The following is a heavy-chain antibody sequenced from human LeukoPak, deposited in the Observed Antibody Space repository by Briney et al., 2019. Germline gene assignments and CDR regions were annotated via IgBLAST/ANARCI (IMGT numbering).Heavy chain of an antibody. CDR2: IGGDVRT. CDR3: AKVADGGTMIVVVISH. CDR1: GFTFSSNA. D-gene: IGHD3-22*01. V-gene: IGHV3-23*01. J-gene: IGHJ4*02. Sequence: GGSLRLSCEASGFTFSSNAMSWVRQAPGKGLEWVSGIGGDVRTHYADSVKGRFTISRDNSKNTLYLQMNSLRAEDTAVYYCAKVADGGTMIVVVISHWGQGTLVTVSS.